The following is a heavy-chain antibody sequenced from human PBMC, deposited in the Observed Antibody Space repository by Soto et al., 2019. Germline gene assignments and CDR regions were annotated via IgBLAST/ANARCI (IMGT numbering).Heavy chain of an antibody. Sequence: PWWSLRLSCSASVFTFSSYGMHWFRQAPGKGLEWVAVIWYDGSNKYYADSVKGRFTISRDNSKNTLYLQMNSLRAEDTAVYYCARESDYYDSSGYSYFDYWGQGTLVTVSS. CDR2: IWYDGSNK. CDR3: ARESDYYDSSGYSYFDY. D-gene: IGHD3-22*01. V-gene: IGHV3-33*01. CDR1: VFTFSSYG. J-gene: IGHJ4*02.